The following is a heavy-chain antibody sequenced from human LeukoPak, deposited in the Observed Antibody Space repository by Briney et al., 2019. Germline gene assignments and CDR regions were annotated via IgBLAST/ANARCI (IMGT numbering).Heavy chain of an antibody. V-gene: IGHV4-4*02. CDR2: IYHSGST. J-gene: IGHJ4*02. Sequence: SETLSLTCAVSGGSISSSNWWSWVRQPPGKGLEWIGEIYHSGSTNYNPSLKSRVTISVDKSKNQFSLKLSSVTAADTAVYYCAAFSGYCSGGSCYSFDYWGQGTLVTVSS. CDR3: AAFSGYCSGGSCYSFDY. D-gene: IGHD2-15*01. CDR1: GGSISSSNW.